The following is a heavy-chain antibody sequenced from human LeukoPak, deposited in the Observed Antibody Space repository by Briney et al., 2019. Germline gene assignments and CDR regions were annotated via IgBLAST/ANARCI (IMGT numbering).Heavy chain of an antibody. CDR3: ARGTMASDF. CDR1: GFTFSSYG. V-gene: IGHV3-48*04. CDR2: ISISGTTT. D-gene: IGHD3-10*01. Sequence: GRSLKLSCAASGFTFSSYGMHWVRQTPGKGLEWVSYISISGTTTFYVDSVKGRFTISRDNTKNSLYLQMNSLRAEDTAMYYCARGTMASDFWGQGTLVTVSS. J-gene: IGHJ4*02.